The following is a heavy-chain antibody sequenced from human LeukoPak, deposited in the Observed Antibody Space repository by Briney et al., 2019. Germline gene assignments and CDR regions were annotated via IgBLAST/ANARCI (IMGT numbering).Heavy chain of an antibody. D-gene: IGHD2-2*01. J-gene: IGHJ6*03. CDR1: GYTFTSYD. Sequence: VASVKVSCKASGYTFTSYDINWVRQATGQGLEWMGWMNPNSGNTGYAQKFQGRVTMTRNTSISTAYMEMSSLRFEDTAVYYCAAYARPHYYYYMDVWGKGTTVTVSS. CDR3: AAYARPHYYYYMDV. V-gene: IGHV1-8*01. CDR2: MNPNSGNT.